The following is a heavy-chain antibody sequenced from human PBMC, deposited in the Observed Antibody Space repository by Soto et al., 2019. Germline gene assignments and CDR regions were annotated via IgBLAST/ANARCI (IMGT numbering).Heavy chain of an antibody. CDR2: MSYDGSNK. D-gene: IGHD4-17*01. J-gene: IGHJ4*02. Sequence: GGSLRLSCAASGFTFSIYAMHWVRQTPGTGLECVAIMSYDGSNKYYADSVKGRFTISRDNSKNTLYLQMNSLRAEDTAVYYCVGNNGDKYCCFDHWGQGSLVTVSS. CDR3: VGNNGDKYCCFDH. V-gene: IGHV3-30-3*01. CDR1: GFTFSIYA.